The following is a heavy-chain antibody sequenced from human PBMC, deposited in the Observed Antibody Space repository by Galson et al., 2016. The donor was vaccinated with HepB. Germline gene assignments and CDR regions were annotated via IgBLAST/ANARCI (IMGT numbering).Heavy chain of an antibody. D-gene: IGHD1-26*01. V-gene: IGHV1-8*01. Sequence: SVKVSCKASGYAFTSFHINWVRQATGQGLEWMGWMNPNTGHTGYAQSFQGRVTMTRNTSLSTAYMELSSLKSDDAAVYYCARLSVLGASHYWGQGTLVTVSS. CDR2: MNPNTGHT. CDR3: ARLSVLGASHY. J-gene: IGHJ4*02. CDR1: GYAFTSFH.